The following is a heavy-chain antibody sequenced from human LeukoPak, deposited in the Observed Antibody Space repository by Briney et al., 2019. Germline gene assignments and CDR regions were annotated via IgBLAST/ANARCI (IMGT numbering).Heavy chain of an antibody. CDR3: ARAIRSAYYSWFDP. CDR2: INPSGNNT. V-gene: IGHV1-46*01. J-gene: IGHJ5*02. CDR1: GYTFTSYY. D-gene: IGHD3-3*01. Sequence: GASVKVSCKASGYTFTSYYMHWVRQAPGQGLEWMGIINPSGNNTSYAQKFQGRLTMTRDTSTSTVYMELRSLRSDDTAVYYCARAIRSAYYSWFDPWGQGTLVTVSS.